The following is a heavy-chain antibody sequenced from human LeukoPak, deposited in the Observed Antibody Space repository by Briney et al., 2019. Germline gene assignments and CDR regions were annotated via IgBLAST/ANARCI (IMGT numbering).Heavy chain of an antibody. V-gene: IGHV4-34*01. CDR3: ARVYCSSTSCYTMGWFDP. J-gene: IGHJ5*02. CDR1: GGSFSGYY. CDR2: INHSGST. D-gene: IGHD2-2*02. Sequence: PSETLSLTCAVYGGSFSGYYWSWIRQPPGKGLEWIGEINHSGSTNYNPSLKSRVTISVDTSKNQFSLKLSSVTAADTAVYYCARVYCSSTSCYTMGWFDPWGQGTLVTVSS.